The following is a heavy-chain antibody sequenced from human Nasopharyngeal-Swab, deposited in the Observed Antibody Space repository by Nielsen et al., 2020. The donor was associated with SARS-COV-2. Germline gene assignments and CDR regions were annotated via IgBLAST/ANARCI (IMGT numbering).Heavy chain of an antibody. CDR1: GGSFSGYY. CDR3: ARGHRSISMIVVVIATAHFYFDS. CDR2: INHSGTT. J-gene: IGHJ4*02. Sequence: SETLSLTCAVYGGSFSGYYWSWIRQPPGKGLEWIGEINHSGTTSYNPSLKSRVTISSDTSKNQFSLKLSSVTAADTAVYYCARGHRSISMIVVVIATAHFYFDSWGRETLVTVTS. V-gene: IGHV4-34*01. D-gene: IGHD3-22*01.